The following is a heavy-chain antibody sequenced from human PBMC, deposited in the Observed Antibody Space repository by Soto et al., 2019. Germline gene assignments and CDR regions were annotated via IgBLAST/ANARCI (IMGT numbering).Heavy chain of an antibody. J-gene: IGHJ5*02. CDR1: GVTFSSYS. CDR3: ARGYSWFDH. Sequence: PGGSLRLSCAASGVTFSSYSMNWVRQAPGRGLEWVSSITSGSNYIYYADSVKGRFTVSRDNAKNSLYLQMNSLRVDDTAVYYCARGYSWFDHWGQGT. CDR2: ITSGSNYI. V-gene: IGHV3-21*04.